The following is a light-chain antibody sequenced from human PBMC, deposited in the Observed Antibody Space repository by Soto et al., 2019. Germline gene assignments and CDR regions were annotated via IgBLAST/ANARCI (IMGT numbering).Light chain of an antibody. J-gene: IGKJ3*01. CDR1: HSVASY. Sequence: DIHMTQSPSSLSASVGDRVTITCRASHSVASYFNWFQQRPGKAPSLLIYAATTLHTGVPSRFSGSRSGTNFTLTISRLQPEDFATYYCQESSTTPAFTFGHGT. CDR3: QESSTTPAFT. V-gene: IGKV1-39*01. CDR2: AAT.